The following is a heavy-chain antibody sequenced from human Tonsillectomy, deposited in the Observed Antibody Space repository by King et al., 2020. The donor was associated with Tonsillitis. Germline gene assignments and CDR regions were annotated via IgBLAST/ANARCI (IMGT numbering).Heavy chain of an antibody. Sequence: VQLVESGGGVVQPGRSLRLSCAASGFTFSSYGMHWVRQAPGKGLEWVAVISYDGNNKFYADSVKGRFTISRDTSKNTLYLQMNSLRAEDTAMYYCARDLLSSSWFIQTGFDPWGQGTLVTVSS. CDR1: GFTFSSYG. CDR3: ARDLLSSSWFIQTGFDP. J-gene: IGHJ5*02. CDR2: ISYDGNNK. D-gene: IGHD6-13*01. V-gene: IGHV3-30*03.